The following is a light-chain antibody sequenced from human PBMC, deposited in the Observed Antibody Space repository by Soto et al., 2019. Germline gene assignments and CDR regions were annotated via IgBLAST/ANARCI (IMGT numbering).Light chain of an antibody. Sequence: EIVLTQSPGTLSLSPGERATLSCRASQSVSSSFLAWYQQKPGQAPRLLIYGASSRATGISDRFSGSGSGTDFTLTISRLEPEDFAVYYCKQYGSAPPWTFGQGTKEEIK. CDR1: QSVSSSF. CDR3: KQYGSAPPWT. V-gene: IGKV3-20*01. J-gene: IGKJ1*01. CDR2: GAS.